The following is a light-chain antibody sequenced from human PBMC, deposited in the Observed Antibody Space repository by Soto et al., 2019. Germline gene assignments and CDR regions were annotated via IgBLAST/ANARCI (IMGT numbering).Light chain of an antibody. V-gene: IGKV3-11*01. Sequence: EIVLTQSPATLSLSPGERATLSCRASQSISSNLAWYQQKRGQAPRLLIYDASNRATGIPARFSGSGSGTDFTLTISSLEPEYFAVYYCQQRSNWPPLTFGRGTKVEIK. CDR3: QQRSNWPPLT. J-gene: IGKJ4*01. CDR1: QSISSN. CDR2: DAS.